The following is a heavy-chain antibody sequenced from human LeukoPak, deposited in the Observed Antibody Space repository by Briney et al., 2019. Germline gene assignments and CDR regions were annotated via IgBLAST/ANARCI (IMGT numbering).Heavy chain of an antibody. D-gene: IGHD2-2*01. CDR1: GGSIGSYY. CDR2: IYYSGST. CDR3: ARVSCSSTSCYRFDP. Sequence: PSETLSLTCTVSGGSIGSYYWSWIRQPPGKGLEWIGYIYYSGSTNYNPSLKSRVTMSVDTSKNQFSLKLSSVTAADTAVYYCARVSCSSTSCYRFDPWGQGTLVTVSS. J-gene: IGHJ5*02. V-gene: IGHV4-59*12.